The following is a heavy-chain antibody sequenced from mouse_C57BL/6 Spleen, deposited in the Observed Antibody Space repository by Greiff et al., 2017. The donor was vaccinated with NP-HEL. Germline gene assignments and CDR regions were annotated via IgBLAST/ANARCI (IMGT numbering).Heavy chain of an antibody. V-gene: IGHV1-50*01. CDR3: ARSTLLRHFDY. J-gene: IGHJ2*01. Sequence: QVQLQQPGAELVKPGASVKLSCKASGYTFTSYWMQWVKQRPGQGLEWIGEIDPSDSYTNYNQKFKGKATLTVDTSSSTAYMQLSSLTSEDSAVYYCARSTLLRHFDYWGQGTTLTVSS. CDR1: GYTFTSYW. D-gene: IGHD1-2*01. CDR2: IDPSDSYT.